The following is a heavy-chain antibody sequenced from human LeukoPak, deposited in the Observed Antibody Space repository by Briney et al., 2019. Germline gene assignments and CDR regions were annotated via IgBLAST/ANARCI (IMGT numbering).Heavy chain of an antibody. CDR2: INHSGST. CDR3: AGGGTDRDY. CDR1: GGSFSGYY. J-gene: IGHJ4*02. V-gene: IGHV4-34*01. Sequence: NPSETLSLTCAVYGGSFSGYYWSWIRQPPGKGLEWIGEINHSGSTNYNPSLKSRVTISVDTSKNQFSLKLSSVTAADTAVYYCAGGGTDRDYWGQGTLVTVSS. D-gene: IGHD1-14*01.